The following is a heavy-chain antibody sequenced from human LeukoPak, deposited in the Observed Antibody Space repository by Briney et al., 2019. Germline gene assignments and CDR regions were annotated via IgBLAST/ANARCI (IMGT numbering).Heavy chain of an antibody. CDR1: GGTFSSYA. J-gene: IGHJ4*02. V-gene: IGHV1-69*13. D-gene: IGHD3-22*01. CDR2: IIPIFGTA. CDR3: ARGTYDSSGYHNLYSDY. Sequence: ASVKVSCKASGGTFSSYAISWVRQAPGQGLEWMGGIIPIFGTANYAQKFQGRVTITADESTSTAYMELSSLRSEDTAVYYCARGTYDSSGYHNLYSDYWGQGTLVTVSS.